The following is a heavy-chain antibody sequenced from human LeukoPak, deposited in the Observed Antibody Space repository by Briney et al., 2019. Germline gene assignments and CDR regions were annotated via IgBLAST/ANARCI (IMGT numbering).Heavy chain of an antibody. CDR3: ANAPPDIVVVPAAIRLAFDI. Sequence: GGSLRLSCAASGFTFSSYGMHWVRQAPGKGLEWVAFIRYDGSNKYYADSVKGRFTISRDNSKNTLYLQMNSLRAEDTAVYYCANAPPDIVVVPAAIRLAFDIWGQGTMVTVSS. V-gene: IGHV3-30*02. CDR1: GFTFSSYG. CDR2: IRYDGSNK. J-gene: IGHJ3*02. D-gene: IGHD2-2*02.